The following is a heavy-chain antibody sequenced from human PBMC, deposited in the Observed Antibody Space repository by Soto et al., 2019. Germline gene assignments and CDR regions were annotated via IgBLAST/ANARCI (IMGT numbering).Heavy chain of an antibody. J-gene: IGHJ6*02. Sequence: VGSLRLSCAAYGFTFSSYSMNWVRQAPGKGLEWVSSISSSSSYIYYADSVKGRFTISRDNAKNSLYLQMNSLRAEDTAVYYCARSRMDYYYGMDVWGQGTTVTVSS. CDR3: ARSRMDYYYGMDV. CDR2: ISSSSSYI. D-gene: IGHD2-8*01. V-gene: IGHV3-21*01. CDR1: GFTFSSYS.